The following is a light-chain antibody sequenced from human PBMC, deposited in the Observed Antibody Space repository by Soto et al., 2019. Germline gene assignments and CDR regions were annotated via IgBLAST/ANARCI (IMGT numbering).Light chain of an antibody. CDR3: QQYGSSGT. CDR2: WAS. Sequence: DIVMTQSPDSLAVSLAERAAINCKSSQIVLYSSNNKNYLAWYHQKPGQPPKLLIYWASTRESGVPDRFSGSGSGTDFTLTISRVEAEDFAVYYCQQYGSSGTFGQGTKVDNK. V-gene: IGKV4-1*01. CDR1: QIVLYSSNNKNY. J-gene: IGKJ1*01.